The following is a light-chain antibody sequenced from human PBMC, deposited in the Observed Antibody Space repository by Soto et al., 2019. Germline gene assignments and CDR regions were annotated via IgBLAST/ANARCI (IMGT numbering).Light chain of an antibody. CDR1: SSDVGGYNY. J-gene: IGLJ2*01. CDR3: CSLAGGNIFRV. V-gene: IGLV2-11*01. CDR2: DVS. Sequence: SALTQPRSVSGSPGQSVTISCTGTSSDVGGYNYVSWYQHHPGKAPKFIIFDVSSRPSGVPDRFSGSKSGNTAYLTISGLQAEDEADYYCCSLAGGNIFRVFGGGTKLTVL.